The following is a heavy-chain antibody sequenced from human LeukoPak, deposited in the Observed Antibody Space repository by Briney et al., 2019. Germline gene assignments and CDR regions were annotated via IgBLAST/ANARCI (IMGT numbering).Heavy chain of an antibody. Sequence: PGGSLRLSCTASGLTFSTSGFNWVRQAPGKGLEWVASIGPTGFDRYHADSIKGRFTISRDNANNFLYLQMNSLRAEDTAVYYCATETNGRHYDYWGQGTLLTVSS. J-gene: IGHJ4*02. CDR3: ATETNGRHYDY. D-gene: IGHD1-14*01. CDR2: IGPTGFDR. V-gene: IGHV3-21*06. CDR1: GLTFSTSG.